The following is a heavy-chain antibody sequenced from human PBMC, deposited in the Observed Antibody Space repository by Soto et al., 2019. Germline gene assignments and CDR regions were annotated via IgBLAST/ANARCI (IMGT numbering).Heavy chain of an antibody. Sequence: LRLSCAASGFTFSSYAMHWVRQAPGKGLEWVAVISYDGSNKYYADSVKGRFTISRDNSKNTLYLQMNSLRAEDTAVYYCARLSLTPLYYDSSGYYGAFDIWGQGTMVTVSS. CDR3: ARLSLTPLYYDSSGYYGAFDI. V-gene: IGHV3-30-3*01. CDR1: GFTFSSYA. CDR2: ISYDGSNK. J-gene: IGHJ3*02. D-gene: IGHD3-22*01.